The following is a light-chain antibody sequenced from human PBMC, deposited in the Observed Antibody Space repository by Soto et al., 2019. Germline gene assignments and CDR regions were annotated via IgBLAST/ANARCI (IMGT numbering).Light chain of an antibody. Sequence: DIPMTQSPSTLSASVGDIVTISCRASQSISSWLAWYQQKPGKAPKILIYKASSLESGVPSRFSGSGSGTEFTLTISSLQPDDVATYYCQQYNSYSWTLGQGTKVDIK. V-gene: IGKV1-5*03. J-gene: IGKJ1*01. CDR2: KAS. CDR1: QSISSW. CDR3: QQYNSYSWT.